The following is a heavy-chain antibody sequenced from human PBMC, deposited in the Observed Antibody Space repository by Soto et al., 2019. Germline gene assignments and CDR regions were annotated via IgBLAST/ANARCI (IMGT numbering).Heavy chain of an antibody. V-gene: IGHV3-66*01. Sequence: ESGGGLVQPGGSLRLSCAASGFTVSSNYMSWVRQAPGKGLEWVSVIYSGGSTYYADSVKGRFTISRDNSKNTLYLQMNSLRAEDTAVYYCARGFQSIDYGDYIFAFDIWGQGTMVTVSS. J-gene: IGHJ3*02. CDR3: ARGFQSIDYGDYIFAFDI. CDR2: IYSGGST. CDR1: GFTVSSNY. D-gene: IGHD4-17*01.